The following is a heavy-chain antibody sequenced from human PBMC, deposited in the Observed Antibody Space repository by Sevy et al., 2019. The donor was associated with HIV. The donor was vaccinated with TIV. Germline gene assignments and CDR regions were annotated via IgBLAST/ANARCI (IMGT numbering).Heavy chain of an antibody. CDR3: AGVAITDYGDYEINWFDP. CDR1: GGYISSYY. D-gene: IGHD4-17*01. Sequence: SETLSLTCTVSGGYISSYYWSWIRQPPGKGLEWIGYIYYSGSTNYNPSPKSRVTLSVDTSKNQFSLKLSSVTAADTAVYYCAGVAITDYGDYEINWFDPWGQGTLVTVSS. J-gene: IGHJ5*02. CDR2: IYYSGST. V-gene: IGHV4-59*01.